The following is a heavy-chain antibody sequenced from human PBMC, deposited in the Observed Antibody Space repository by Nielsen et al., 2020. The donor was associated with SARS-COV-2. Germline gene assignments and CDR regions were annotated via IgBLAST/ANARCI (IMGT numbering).Heavy chain of an antibody. D-gene: IGHD2-2*01. CDR1: GGSFSGYY. J-gene: IGHJ6*02. CDR2: INHSGST. CDR3: ARLRVVPALYYYYGMDV. V-gene: IGHV4-34*01. Sequence: SETLSLTFAVYGGSFSGYYWSWIRQPPGKGLEWIGEINHSGSTNYNPSLKSRVTISVDTSKNQFSLKLSSVTAADTAVYYCARLRVVPALYYYYGMDVWGQGTTVTVSS.